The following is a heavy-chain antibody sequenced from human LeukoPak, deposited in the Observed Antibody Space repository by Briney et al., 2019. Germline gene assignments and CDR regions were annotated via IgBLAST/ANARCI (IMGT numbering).Heavy chain of an antibody. CDR2: ISYDGSNK. V-gene: IGHV3-30*18. J-gene: IGHJ3*02. CDR1: GSTFSSCG. Sequence: GGSLRLSCAASGSTFSSCGMHWVRQAPGKGLEWVAVISYDGSNKYYADSVKGRFTISRDNSKNTLFLEMNSLRAEDTAVYYCAKALTSGWYLDAFNIWGQGTMVTVSS. CDR3: AKALTSGWYLDAFNI. D-gene: IGHD6-19*01.